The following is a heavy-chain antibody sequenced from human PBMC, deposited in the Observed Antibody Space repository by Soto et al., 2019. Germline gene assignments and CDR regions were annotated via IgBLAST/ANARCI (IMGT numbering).Heavy chain of an antibody. CDR2: VSNSGTST. D-gene: IGHD2-15*01. J-gene: IGHJ5*02. Sequence: QLLESGGGLAQPGESLTLSCAASGFMFSGYAMSWVRQAPGKGLEWVSAVSNSGTSTSYADSVKGRFTISRDNSKNTLHLQMSGLGAEDPALYYCVKDLAASGWFDPWGQGTLVIVSS. CDR1: GFMFSGYA. CDR3: VKDLAASGWFDP. V-gene: IGHV3-23*01.